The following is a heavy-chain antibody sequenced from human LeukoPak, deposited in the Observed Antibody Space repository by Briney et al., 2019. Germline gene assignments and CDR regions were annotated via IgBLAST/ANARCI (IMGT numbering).Heavy chain of an antibody. J-gene: IGHJ6*02. CDR3: ARVPLGCSGGSCYHYYGMDV. V-gene: IGHV3-7*01. D-gene: IGHD2-15*01. CDR2: IKQDGSEK. CDR1: GFTFSSYW. Sequence: GGSLRLSCAASGFTFSSYWMSWVRQAPGKGLEWVANIKQDGSEKYYVDSVKGRFTISRDNAKNSLYLQMNSLRAEDTAVYYCARVPLGCSGGSCYHYYGMDVWGQGTTVTVSS.